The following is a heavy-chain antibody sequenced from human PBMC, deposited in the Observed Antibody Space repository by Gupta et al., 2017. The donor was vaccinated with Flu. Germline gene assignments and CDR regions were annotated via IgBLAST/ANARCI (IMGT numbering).Heavy chain of an antibody. CDR2: MSYDGRHK. D-gene: IGHD2-21*02. V-gene: IGHV3-30*04. Sequence: QIQLVESGGGVVQPGRSLRLSCAASGFTFSTFAMHWVRQAPGRGLEWVAVMSYDGRHKWYADSVKGRFTVSRDNAKNTLYMQMDRLRAEDTAVYYCSGGDLQVWQPQIDYWGQGTLVTVSP. CDR1: GFTFSTFA. J-gene: IGHJ4*02. CDR3: SGGDLQVWQPQIDY.